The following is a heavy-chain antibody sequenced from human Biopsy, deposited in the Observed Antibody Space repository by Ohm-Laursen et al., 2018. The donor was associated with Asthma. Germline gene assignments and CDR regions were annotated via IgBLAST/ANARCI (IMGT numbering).Heavy chain of an antibody. CDR1: GGSISSSSYY. V-gene: IGHV4-39*02. J-gene: IGHJ3*02. CDR2: IYYNGRT. Sequence: SQTLSLTCTVSGGSISSSSYYWGWIRQPPGKGLEWIGSIYYNGRTYYNPSLKSRVTISVVTSKKHLSLQLSYVTAADTAVYYCARDGELTSYPGTFHIWGQGTMVTVSS. CDR3: ARDGELTSYPGTFHI. D-gene: IGHD1-26*01.